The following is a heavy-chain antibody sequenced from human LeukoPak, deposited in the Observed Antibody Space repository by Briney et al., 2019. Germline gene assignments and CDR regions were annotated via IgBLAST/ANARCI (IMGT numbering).Heavy chain of an antibody. CDR2: ISSSSSYI. CDR1: GFTFSSHS. J-gene: IGHJ6*02. CDR3: ARDRSWYYGMDV. V-gene: IGHV3-21*01. Sequence: GGSLRLSCAASGFTFSSHSMNWVRQAPGKGLEWVSSISSSSSYIYYADSVKGRFTISRDNAKNSLYLQMNSLRAEDTAVYYCARDRSWYYGMDVWGQGTTVTVSS.